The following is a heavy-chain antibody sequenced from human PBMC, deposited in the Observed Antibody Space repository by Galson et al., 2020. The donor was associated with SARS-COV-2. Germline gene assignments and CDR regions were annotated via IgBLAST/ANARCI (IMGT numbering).Heavy chain of an antibody. CDR3: ARGDVDIGLWYYFDY. Sequence: ETLSLTCTVSGGSISSYYWSWIRQPPGKGLEWIGYIYYSGSTNYNPSLKSRVTISVDTSKNQFSLKLSSVTAADTAVYYCARGDVDIGLWYYFDYGGQGTLVTVSS. CDR1: GGSISSYY. J-gene: IGHJ4*02. V-gene: IGHV4-59*01. CDR2: IYYSGST. D-gene: IGHD5-12*01.